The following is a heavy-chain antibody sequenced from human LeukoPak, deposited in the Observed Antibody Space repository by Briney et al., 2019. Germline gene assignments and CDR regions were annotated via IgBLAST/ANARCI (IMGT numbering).Heavy chain of an antibody. J-gene: IGHJ4*02. V-gene: IGHV4-39*07. CDR2: IYYSGST. D-gene: IGHD5/OR15-5a*01. Sequence: PSETLSLTCTVSGGSISSSSYYWGWIRQPPGKGLEWIGSIYYSGSTYYNPSLKSRVTISVDTSKNQFSLKLSSVTAADTAVYYCAREVYYYFDYWGQGTLVTVSS. CDR3: AREVYYYFDY. CDR1: GGSISSSSYY.